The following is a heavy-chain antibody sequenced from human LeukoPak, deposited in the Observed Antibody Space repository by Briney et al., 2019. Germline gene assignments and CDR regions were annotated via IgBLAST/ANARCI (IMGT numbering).Heavy chain of an antibody. Sequence: GGSLRLSCAASGFTFSSYGMHWVRQAPGKGLEWVAFIRYDGSNKYYADSVKGRFTISRDNSKNTLYLQMNSLRAEDTAVYYCAKDGEGYSYGTIREDYWGQGTLVTVSS. D-gene: IGHD5-18*01. J-gene: IGHJ4*02. CDR3: AKDGEGYSYGTIREDY. V-gene: IGHV3-30*02. CDR1: GFTFSSYG. CDR2: IRYDGSNK.